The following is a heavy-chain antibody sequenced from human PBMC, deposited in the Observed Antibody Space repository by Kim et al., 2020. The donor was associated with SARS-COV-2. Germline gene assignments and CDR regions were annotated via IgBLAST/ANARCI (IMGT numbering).Heavy chain of an antibody. D-gene: IGHD3-22*01. Sequence: KRRVTISVDTSKNQFSLKLSSVTAADTAVYYCARSTYYYDSSGYLYYFDYWGQGTLVTVSS. J-gene: IGHJ4*02. CDR3: ARSTYYYDSSGYLYYFDY. V-gene: IGHV4-34*01.